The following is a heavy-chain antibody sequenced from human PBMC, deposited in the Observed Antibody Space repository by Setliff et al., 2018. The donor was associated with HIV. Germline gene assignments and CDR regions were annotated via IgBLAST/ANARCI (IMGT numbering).Heavy chain of an antibody. Sequence: SETLSLTCAVSGDSINTPHCWSWVRQSLEKGLEWIGEVCQRGGINYNPFLWSRASISMDKPRNYFSLEMASMTAADTAIYYCAKPTPGLYPRSFDVWGQGTMVTVSS. CDR1: GDSINTPHC. V-gene: IGHV4-4*02. J-gene: IGHJ3*01. CDR3: AKPTPGLYPRSFDV. CDR2: VCQRGGI. D-gene: IGHD1-1*01.